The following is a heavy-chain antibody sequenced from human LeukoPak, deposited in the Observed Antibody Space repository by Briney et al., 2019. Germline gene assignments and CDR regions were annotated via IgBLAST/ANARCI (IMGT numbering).Heavy chain of an antibody. V-gene: IGHV1-18*01. CDR3: ARASSYDILTGYPYGMDV. CDR2: ISAYNGNT. J-gene: IGHJ6*02. D-gene: IGHD3-9*01. CDR1: GYTFTSYG. Sequence: ASVKVSCKASGYTFTSYGISWVRQAPGQGLERMGWISAYNGNTNYAQKLQGRVTMTTDTSTSTAYMELRSLRSDDTAVYYCARASSYDILTGYPYGMDVWGQGTTVTVSS.